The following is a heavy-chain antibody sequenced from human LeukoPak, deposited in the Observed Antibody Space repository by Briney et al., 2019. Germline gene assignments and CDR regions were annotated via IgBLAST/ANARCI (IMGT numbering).Heavy chain of an antibody. Sequence: PGGSLRLSCAASGFTVSSNYMSWVRQAPGKGLEWVAVISYDGSNKYYAESVKGRFTISRDNSKNTLYLQMNSLRAEDTAVYYCAKDPDYLGSGSYYAFDYWGQGTLVTASS. CDR2: ISYDGSNK. V-gene: IGHV3-30*18. J-gene: IGHJ4*02. CDR1: GFTVSSNY. CDR3: AKDPDYLGSGSYYAFDY. D-gene: IGHD3-10*01.